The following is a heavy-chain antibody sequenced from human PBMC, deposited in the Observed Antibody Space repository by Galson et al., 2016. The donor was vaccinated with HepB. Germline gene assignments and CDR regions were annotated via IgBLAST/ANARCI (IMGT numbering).Heavy chain of an antibody. J-gene: IGHJ3*01. D-gene: IGHD3-10*01. CDR3: ATDRWDLWFGEFPF. CDR1: GFTFSSYA. CDR2: VSAGDYT. V-gene: IGHV3-23*01. Sequence: SLRLSCAASGFTFSSYAMSWVRQAPGKGLEWVSAVSAGDYTWHADSVRGRFTISRDTSKNTLYLQMNSLRAEDTALYYCATDRWDLWFGEFPFWGQGTMVIVSS.